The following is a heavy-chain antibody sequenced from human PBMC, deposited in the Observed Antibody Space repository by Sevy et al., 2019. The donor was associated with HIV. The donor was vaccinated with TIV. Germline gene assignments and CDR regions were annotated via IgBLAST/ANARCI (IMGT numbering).Heavy chain of an antibody. D-gene: IGHD3-22*01. CDR3: ASSDATSRFGYYYFAMDF. CDR2: ISYTSTTI. V-gene: IGHV3-48*02. CDR1: GFTFNTYN. Sequence: GGSLRLSCAVSGFTFNTYNMNWVRQAPGKGLEWVSYISYTSTTIYYADSVRGGLPISRDNAKNTLYLQMNSLRDEDTAVYYCASSDATSRFGYYYFAMDFWGQGTSVTVSS. J-gene: IGHJ6*02.